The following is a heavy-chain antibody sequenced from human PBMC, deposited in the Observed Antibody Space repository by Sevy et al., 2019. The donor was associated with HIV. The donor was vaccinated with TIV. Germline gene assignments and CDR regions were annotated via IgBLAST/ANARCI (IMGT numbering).Heavy chain of an antibody. V-gene: IGHV3-30-3*01. D-gene: IGHD3-10*01. CDR1: GFTFSSYA. CDR3: ARGGGSGSYFFVTYYYYGMDV. CDR2: ISYDGSNK. J-gene: IGHJ6*02. Sequence: GGSLRLSCAASGFTFSSYAMHWVRQAPGKGLEWVAVISYDGSNKYYADSVKGRLTISRDNSKNTLYLQMNSLRAEDTAVYYCARGGGSGSYFFVTYYYYGMDVWGQETTVTVSS.